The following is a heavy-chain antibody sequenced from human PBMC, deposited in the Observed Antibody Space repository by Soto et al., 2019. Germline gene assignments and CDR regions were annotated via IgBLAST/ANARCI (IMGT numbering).Heavy chain of an antibody. CDR3: ARSGILNGYAHNYYYGMDV. CDR1: GGTFSSYA. J-gene: IGHJ6*02. Sequence: ASVKVSCKASGGTFSSYAISWVRQAPGQGLEWMGGIIPIFGTANYAQKFQGRVTITADESTSTAYMELSSLRSEDTAVYYCARSGILNGYAHNYYYGMDVWGQGTTVTVSS. V-gene: IGHV1-69*13. CDR2: IIPIFGTA. D-gene: IGHD3-10*01.